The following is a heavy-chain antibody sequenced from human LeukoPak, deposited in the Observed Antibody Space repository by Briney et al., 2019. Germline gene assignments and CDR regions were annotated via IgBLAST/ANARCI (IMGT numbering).Heavy chain of an antibody. V-gene: IGHV3-33*01. CDR1: GFTFSSYD. D-gene: IGHD3-22*01. Sequence: PGGSLRLSCAASGFTFSSYDMHWVRQAPGKGLEWVSLIWYDGSNEYYTDSVKGRFTISRDNSKNTLYLQMNSLRAEDTALYYCARELSPVVKYYFEYWGQGTLVTVS. CDR2: IWYDGSNE. J-gene: IGHJ4*02. CDR3: ARELSPVVKYYFEY.